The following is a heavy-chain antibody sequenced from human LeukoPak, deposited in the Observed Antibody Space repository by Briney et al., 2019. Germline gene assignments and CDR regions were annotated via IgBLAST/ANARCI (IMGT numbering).Heavy chain of an antibody. J-gene: IGHJ1*01. CDR2: ISSNGGST. CDR3: VGDGRDVYHRYFHR. V-gene: IGHV3-64D*06. CDR1: GFTFSSYV. Sequence: GSLRLSCSGTGFTFSSYVMHWVRQAPGKGLEYVSVISSNGGSTDYADSVKGRFTISRDNSKKTVFLQMSSLRADDTAVYYCVGDGRDVYHRYFHRGGQGTLVTVSS. D-gene: IGHD5-24*01.